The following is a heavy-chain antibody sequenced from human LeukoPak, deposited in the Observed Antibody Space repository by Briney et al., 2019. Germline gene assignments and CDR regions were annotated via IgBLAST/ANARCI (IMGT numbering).Heavy chain of an antibody. CDR3: AIFPYDILTGDFDY. J-gene: IGHJ4*02. Sequence: GASVKVSCKASGYTFTSYAMHWVRQAPGQRLEWMGWINAGNGNTKYSQKFQGRVTITRDTSASTAYMELSSLRSGDTAVYYCAIFPYDILTGDFDYWGQGTLVTVSS. CDR2: INAGNGNT. V-gene: IGHV1-3*01. CDR1: GYTFTSYA. D-gene: IGHD3-9*01.